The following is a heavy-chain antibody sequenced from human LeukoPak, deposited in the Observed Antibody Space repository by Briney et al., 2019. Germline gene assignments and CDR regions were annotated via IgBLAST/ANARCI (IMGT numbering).Heavy chain of an antibody. CDR3: ARALRDDGGAYRALDC. V-gene: IGHV3-7*05. CDR1: GFTFSSHW. Sequence: GGSLRLSCAASGFTFSSHWMNWVRQAPGKGLEWVANIKQDGSEQNYVDSVKGRFTISRDNGKNSLYLQMNSLRAEDTAMYFCARALRDDGGAYRALDCWGQGTLVTVSS. CDR2: IKQDGSEQ. J-gene: IGHJ4*02. D-gene: IGHD3-16*01.